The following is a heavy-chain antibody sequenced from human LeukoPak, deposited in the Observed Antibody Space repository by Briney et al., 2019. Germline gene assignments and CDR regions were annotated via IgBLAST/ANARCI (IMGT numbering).Heavy chain of an antibody. CDR3: ATRAVAGPSFDY. D-gene: IGHD6-19*01. CDR2: IIPILGIA. V-gene: IGHV1-69*04. J-gene: IGHJ4*02. Sequence: ASVKVSCKASGGTFSSYAISWVRQAPGQGLEWMGRIIPILGIANYAQKFQGRVTITADKSTSTAYMELSSLRSEDTAVYYCATRAVAGPSFDYWGQGTLVTVSS. CDR1: GGTFSSYA.